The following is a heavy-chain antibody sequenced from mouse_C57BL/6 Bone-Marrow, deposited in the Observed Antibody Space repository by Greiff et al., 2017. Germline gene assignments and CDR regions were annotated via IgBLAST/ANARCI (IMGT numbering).Heavy chain of an antibody. V-gene: IGHV1-85*01. Sequence: LVESGPELVKPGASVKLSCKASGYTFTSYDINWVKQRPGQGLEWIGWIYPRDGSTKYNEKFKGKATLTVDTSSRTAYMELHSLTSEDSAVYFCARLEFYGSSGDWYFDVWGTGTTVTVSS. J-gene: IGHJ1*03. CDR2: IYPRDGST. CDR1: GYTFTSYD. CDR3: ARLEFYGSSGDWYFDV. D-gene: IGHD1-1*01.